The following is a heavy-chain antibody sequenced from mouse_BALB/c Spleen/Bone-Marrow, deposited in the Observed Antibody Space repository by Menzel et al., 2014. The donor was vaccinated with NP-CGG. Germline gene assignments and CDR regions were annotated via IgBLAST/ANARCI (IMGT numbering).Heavy chain of an antibody. D-gene: IGHD2-3*01. Sequence: EVQVEESGGGLVQPGGSLRLSCATSGFTFTDYYMSWVRQPPGKALEWLGFIRNKANGYTTDYSASVKGLFTISRDNSQSILYLQMNTLRAEDSATYYCARDMCDGLRWYFDVWGAGTTVTVSS. V-gene: IGHV7-3*02. CDR1: GFTFTDYY. J-gene: IGHJ1*01. CDR3: ARDMCDGLRWYFDV. CDR2: IRNKANGYTT.